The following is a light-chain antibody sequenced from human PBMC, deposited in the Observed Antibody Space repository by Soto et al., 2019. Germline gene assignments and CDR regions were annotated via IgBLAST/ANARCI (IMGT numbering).Light chain of an antibody. J-gene: IGKJ5*01. Sequence: EIVMTQSPATLSVSPGERATLSCRASQSVSSNLAWYQQKPGQAPRLLIYGASIRATGIPARFSGSGSGTEFTLTISSLQSEDLAVYYCQQYNNWPLTFGQGTRLEIK. CDR3: QQYNNWPLT. CDR1: QSVSSN. V-gene: IGKV3D-15*01. CDR2: GAS.